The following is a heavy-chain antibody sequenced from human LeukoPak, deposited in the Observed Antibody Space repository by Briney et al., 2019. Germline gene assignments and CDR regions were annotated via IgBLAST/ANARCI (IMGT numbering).Heavy chain of an antibody. CDR3: ARGYSYGYFYYYYYMDV. D-gene: IGHD5-18*01. CDR1: GYTFTSHG. V-gene: IGHV1-18*01. CDR2: ISAYNGNT. Sequence: GASVKVSCKASGYTFTSHGISWVRQAPGQGLEWMGWISAYNGNTNYARKLQGRVTMTTDTSTSTAYMELRSLRSDDTAVYYCARGYSYGYFYYYYYMDVWGKGTTVTVSS. J-gene: IGHJ6*03.